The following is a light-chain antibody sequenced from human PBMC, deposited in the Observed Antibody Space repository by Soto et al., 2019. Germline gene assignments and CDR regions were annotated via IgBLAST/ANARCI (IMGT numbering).Light chain of an antibody. CDR1: QSFSNTY. J-gene: IGKJ4*01. CDR2: GVS. CDR3: QQYGDSRT. Sequence: EIVLTQSPCTLSLSPGERATLSCRASQSFSNTYLAWYQQKPGQAPRLLIYGVSYRATGIPDRFTGSGSGTDFTLTISRLEPEDFAVYYCQQYGDSRTFGGGTKVDIK. V-gene: IGKV3-20*01.